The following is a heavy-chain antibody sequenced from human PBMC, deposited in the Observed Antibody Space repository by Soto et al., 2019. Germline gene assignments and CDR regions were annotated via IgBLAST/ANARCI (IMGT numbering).Heavy chain of an antibody. CDR2: IYTSGST. D-gene: IGHD2-2*01. Sequence: SETLSLTCTVSCGSISSYYWSWIRQPAGKGLEWIGRIYTSGSTNYNPSLKSRVTMSVDTSKNQFSLKLSSVTAADTAVYYCARDRLVVVPAATSLYYGMDVWGQGTTVTVSS. V-gene: IGHV4-4*07. CDR1: CGSISSYY. CDR3: ARDRLVVVPAATSLYYGMDV. J-gene: IGHJ6*02.